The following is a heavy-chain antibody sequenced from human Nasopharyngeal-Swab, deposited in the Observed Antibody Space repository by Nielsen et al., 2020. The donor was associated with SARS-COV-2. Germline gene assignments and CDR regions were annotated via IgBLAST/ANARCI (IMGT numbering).Heavy chain of an antibody. V-gene: IGHV4-34*01. CDR2: INHSGST. Sequence: WIRQPPGKGLEWIGEINHSGSTNYNPSLKSRVTISVDTSKNQFSLKLSSVTAAGTAVYYCARGSGGSYSRYYYYGMDVWGQGTTVTVSS. D-gene: IGHD1-26*01. J-gene: IGHJ6*02. CDR3: ARGSGGSYSRYYYYGMDV.